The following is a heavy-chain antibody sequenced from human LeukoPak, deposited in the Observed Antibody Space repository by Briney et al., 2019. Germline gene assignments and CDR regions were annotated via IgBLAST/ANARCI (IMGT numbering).Heavy chain of an antibody. V-gene: IGHV3-64D*09. CDR2: INSNGRTT. Sequence: GGSLRLSCSASGFTFSSYAMHWVRQAPGKGLEYVSAINSNGRTTYYSDTVKGRFTISRDNSKYTLYLQMSSLRAEDTAVYYCVKMGTYYYDSSGSNYWGQGTLVTVSS. D-gene: IGHD3-22*01. CDR3: VKMGTYYYDSSGSNY. J-gene: IGHJ4*02. CDR1: GFTFSSYA.